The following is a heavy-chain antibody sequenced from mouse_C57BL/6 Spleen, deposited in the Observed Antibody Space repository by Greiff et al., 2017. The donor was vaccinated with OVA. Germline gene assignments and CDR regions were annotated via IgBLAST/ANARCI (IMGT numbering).Heavy chain of an antibody. J-gene: IGHJ3*01. CDR1: GYTFTDYY. CDR2: INPNNGGT. V-gene: IGHV1-26*01. D-gene: IGHD1-3*01. CDR3: ANKCAY. Sequence: EVQLQQSGPELVKPGASVKISCKASGYTFTDYYMNWVKQSHGKSLEWIGDINPNNGGTSYNQKFKGKATLTVDKSSSTAYMELRSLTSEDSAVYYCANKCAYWGQGTLVTVSA.